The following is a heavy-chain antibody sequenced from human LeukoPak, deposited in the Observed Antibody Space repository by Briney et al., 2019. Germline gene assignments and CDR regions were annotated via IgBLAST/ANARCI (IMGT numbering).Heavy chain of an antibody. D-gene: IGHD3-22*01. CDR1: GDTFNRYV. J-gene: IGHJ3*02. V-gene: IGHV1-69*04. CDR3: TRDRSPYYFERSGHDAFDI. Sequence: SVKVSCKPSGDTFNRYVLNWVRQAPGQGLEWIGRIIPILDVPNYAQKFQGRVTLTADKSTSTAYMELSSLGSEDTAIYYCTRDRSPYYFERSGHDAFDIWGQGTPVTVSS. CDR2: IIPILDVP.